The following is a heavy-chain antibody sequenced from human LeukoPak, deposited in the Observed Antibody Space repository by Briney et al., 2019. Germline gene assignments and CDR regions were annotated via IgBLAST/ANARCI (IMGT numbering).Heavy chain of an antibody. V-gene: IGHV4-34*01. CDR1: GGSFSGYY. CDR3: ASSSLPRRSDAFDI. CDR2: INHSGST. Sequence: PSETLSLTCAVYGGSFSGYYWSWIRQPPGKGLEWIGEINHSGSTNYNPSLKSRVTISVDTSKNQFSLKLSSVTAADTAVYYCASSSLPRRSDAFDIWGQGTMVTVSS. J-gene: IGHJ3*02.